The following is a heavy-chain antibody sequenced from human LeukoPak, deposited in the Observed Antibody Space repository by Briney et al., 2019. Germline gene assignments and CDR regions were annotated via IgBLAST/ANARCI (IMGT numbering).Heavy chain of an antibody. CDR3: ARGSHVYYYDSSGYPPFDY. D-gene: IGHD3-22*01. CDR2: INPNSGGT. Sequence: ASVKVSCKASGYTFTRYYMHWVRQAPGQGLEWMGWINPNSGGTNYAQKFQGRVTMTRDTSISTAYMELSRLRSDDTAVYYCARGSHVYYYDSSGYPPFDYWGQGTLVTVSS. V-gene: IGHV1-2*02. CDR1: GYTFTRYY. J-gene: IGHJ4*02.